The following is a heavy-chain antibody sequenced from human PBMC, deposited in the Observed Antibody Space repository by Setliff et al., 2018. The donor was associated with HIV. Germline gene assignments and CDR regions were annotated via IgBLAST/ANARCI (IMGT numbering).Heavy chain of an antibody. D-gene: IGHD1-26*01. CDR1: GGTFSSYA. J-gene: IGHJ4*02. V-gene: IGHV1-69*05. Sequence: SVKVSCKASGGTFSSYAINWVRQAPGQGIEWMGGILPIFGTANYAQKFQGRVTITTDESTSTAYMELISLRSEDTAVYYCARERWDYFDYWGQGTLVTVSS. CDR3: ARERWDYFDY. CDR2: ILPIFGTA.